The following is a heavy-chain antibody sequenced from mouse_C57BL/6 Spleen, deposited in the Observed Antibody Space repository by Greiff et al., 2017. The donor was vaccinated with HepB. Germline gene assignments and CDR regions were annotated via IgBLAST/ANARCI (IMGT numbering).Heavy chain of an antibody. J-gene: IGHJ3*01. Sequence: EVQLQQSGAELVKPGASVKLSCTASGFNINDYYMHWVKQRPEQGLEWIGRIDPEDGETKYAPKFQGKATITADTSSSTAYLQLSSLTSEDTAVYYCASYYYGRSPSWFAYWGQGTLVTVSA. D-gene: IGHD1-1*01. CDR2: IDPEDGET. CDR3: ASYYYGRSPSWFAY. V-gene: IGHV14-2*01. CDR1: GFNINDYY.